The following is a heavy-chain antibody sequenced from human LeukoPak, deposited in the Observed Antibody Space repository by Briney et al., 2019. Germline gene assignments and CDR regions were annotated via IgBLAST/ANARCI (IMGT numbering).Heavy chain of an antibody. CDR1: GFTFSSYG. D-gene: IGHD2-21*01. J-gene: IGHJ4*02. V-gene: IGHV3-23*01. CDR2: ISGSGGNT. CDR3: AKYQPLLRSFDY. Sequence: GGSLRLSCAASGFTFSSYGMHWVRQAPGKGLEWVSAISGSGGNTYYADSVRGRFTVSRDNSKNTLYLQMNSLRAEDAALYYCAKYQPLLRSFDYWGQGALVTVSS.